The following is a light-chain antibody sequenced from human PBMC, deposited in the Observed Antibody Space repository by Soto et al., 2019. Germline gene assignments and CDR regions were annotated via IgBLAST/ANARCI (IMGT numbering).Light chain of an antibody. CDR3: SSYTSSSNV. J-gene: IGLJ1*01. Sequence: QSVLTQPASVSGSPGQSITISCTGTSSDVGGYNYVSWYQQHPGKAPKLMIYDVSNRPSGVSNRFSGSKSGNTGSLTISGLQAEDEADYYCSSYTSSSNVFGTGTKVTVL. CDR2: DVS. V-gene: IGLV2-14*01. CDR1: SSDVGGYNY.